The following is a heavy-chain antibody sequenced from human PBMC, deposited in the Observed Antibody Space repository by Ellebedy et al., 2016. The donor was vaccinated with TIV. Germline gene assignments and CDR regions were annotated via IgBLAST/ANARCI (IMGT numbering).Heavy chain of an antibody. Sequence: SETLSLXCTVSGGSIRGSSSYWGWIRQSPEKGLEWIGTFYYTGSTYYNPSLRSRVTISVDTSNNDFSLKMASMTAADTAVYYCARHLNHNSRADYWGQGTLVTVSS. CDR2: FYYTGST. V-gene: IGHV4-39*01. CDR1: GGSIRGSSSY. CDR3: ARHLNHNSRADY. D-gene: IGHD2/OR15-2a*01. J-gene: IGHJ4*02.